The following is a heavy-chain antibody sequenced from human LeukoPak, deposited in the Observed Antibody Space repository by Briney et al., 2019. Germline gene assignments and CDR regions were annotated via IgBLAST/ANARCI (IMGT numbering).Heavy chain of an antibody. J-gene: IGHJ4*02. CDR3: ARETYYYGSGSYRYFDY. CDR2: IYTSGST. CDR1: GGSISSSSYY. Sequence: SETLSLTCTVSGGSISSSSYYWSWIRQPAGKGLEWIGRIYTSGSTNYNPSLKSRVTMSVDTSKNQFSLKLSSVTAADTAVYYCARETYYYGSGSYRYFDYWGQGTLVTVSS. V-gene: IGHV4-61*02. D-gene: IGHD3-10*01.